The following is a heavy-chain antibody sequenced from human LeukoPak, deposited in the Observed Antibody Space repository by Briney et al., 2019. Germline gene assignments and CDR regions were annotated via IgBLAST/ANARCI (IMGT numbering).Heavy chain of an antibody. CDR3: ARVWCSSTNCLNGWFDP. CDR2: MNPNSGNT. Sequence: SVKVSCKASGYTFTSYYMHWVRQAAGQGLEWMGWMNPNSGNTGYAQKFQGRVTMTRNTSISTAYMELSSLRSEDTAVYYCARVWCSSTNCLNGWFDPWGQGTLVTVSS. D-gene: IGHD2-2*01. CDR1: GYTFTSYY. J-gene: IGHJ5*02. V-gene: IGHV1-8*02.